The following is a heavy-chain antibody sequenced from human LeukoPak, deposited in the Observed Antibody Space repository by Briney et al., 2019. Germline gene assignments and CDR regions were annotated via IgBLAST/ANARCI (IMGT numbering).Heavy chain of an antibody. D-gene: IGHD3-10*01. V-gene: IGHV4-39*01. Sequence: PSETLSLTCTVSGGSSSSSRYYWGRIRQPPGKGLEWIGSICYSGSTYYNPSLKSRVTRSVDTSKNQFSLKLSSVTAADTAVYYCATLQYYYGSGSYGFDYWGQGTLVTVSS. CDR3: ATLQYYYGSGSYGFDY. CDR2: ICYSGST. J-gene: IGHJ4*02. CDR1: GGSSSSSRYY.